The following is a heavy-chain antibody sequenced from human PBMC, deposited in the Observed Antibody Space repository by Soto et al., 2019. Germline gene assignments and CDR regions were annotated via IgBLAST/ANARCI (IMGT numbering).Heavy chain of an antibody. V-gene: IGHV1-69*01. J-gene: IGHJ4*02. D-gene: IGHD2-15*01. CDR1: GGTFSSYA. CDR3: VEGYCSGGSCYSLFDY. Sequence: QVQLVQSGAEVQKPGSSVKVSCKASGGTFSSYAMSWVRQAPGQGLEWMGGIIPIFGTANYAQKFQGRVTITADESTSTAYMELSSLRSEDTAVYYCVEGYCSGGSCYSLFDYWGQGTLVTVSS. CDR2: IIPIFGTA.